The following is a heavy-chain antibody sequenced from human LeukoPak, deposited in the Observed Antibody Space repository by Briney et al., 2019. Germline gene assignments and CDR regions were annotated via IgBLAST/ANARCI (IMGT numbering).Heavy chain of an antibody. CDR3: AKDAQRGFDYSNSLEN. CDR1: GFIFNHHA. Sequence: GGSLRLASAASGFIFNHHAMHWVRQAPGKGLEWVAVIWSDKSNRFYADSVRGRFTISRDDSRKTVYLQMEGMTAEDTAIYYCAKDAQRGFDYSNSLENWGQGALVTVAS. D-gene: IGHD4-11*01. V-gene: IGHV3-33*06. J-gene: IGHJ4*02. CDR2: IWSDKSNR.